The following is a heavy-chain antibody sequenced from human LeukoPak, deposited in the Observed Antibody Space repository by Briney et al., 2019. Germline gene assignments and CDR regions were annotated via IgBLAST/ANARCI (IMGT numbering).Heavy chain of an antibody. J-gene: IGHJ4*02. CDR3: AKGVDYCSGGSCSADY. V-gene: IGHV3-30*18. Sequence: GGSLRLSCAASGFTFSDYGIHWVRQAPGKGLEWVAVISYDGNNKYYADSVKGLFTISRDNSKNTLFLQMNSLRAEDTAVYYCAKGVDYCSGGSCSADYWGPGTLVTVSS. CDR2: ISYDGNNK. CDR1: GFTFSDYG. D-gene: IGHD2-15*01.